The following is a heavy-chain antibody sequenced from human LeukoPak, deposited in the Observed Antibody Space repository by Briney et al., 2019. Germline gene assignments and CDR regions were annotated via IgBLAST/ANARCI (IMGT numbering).Heavy chain of an antibody. CDR2: IYYSGST. D-gene: IGHD3-10*01. Sequence: PSETLSLTCTVSSGSISSYYWSWIRQPPGKGLEWIGYIYYSGSTNYNPSLKSRVTISVDTSKNQFSLKLSSVTAADTAVYYCASLIYGSGSYGPHYYYYGMDVWGQGTTVTVSS. CDR1: SGSISSYY. V-gene: IGHV4-59*08. CDR3: ASLIYGSGSYGPHYYYYGMDV. J-gene: IGHJ6*02.